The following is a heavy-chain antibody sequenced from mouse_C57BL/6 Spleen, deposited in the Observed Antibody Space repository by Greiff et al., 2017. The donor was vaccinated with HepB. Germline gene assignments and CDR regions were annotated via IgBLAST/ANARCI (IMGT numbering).Heavy chain of an antibody. CDR1: GFTFSDYG. J-gene: IGHJ1*03. V-gene: IGHV5-17*01. Sequence: EVKVVESGGGLVKPGGSLKLSCAASGFTFSDYGMHWVRQAPEKGLEWVAYISSGSSTIYYADTVKGRFTISRDNAKNTLFLQRTSLRSEDTAMYYCATPDYGNYGYFDVWGTGTTVTVSS. D-gene: IGHD2-1*01. CDR2: ISSGSSTI. CDR3: ATPDYGNYGYFDV.